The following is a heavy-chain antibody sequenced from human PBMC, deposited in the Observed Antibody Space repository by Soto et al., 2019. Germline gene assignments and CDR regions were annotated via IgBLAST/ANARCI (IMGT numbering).Heavy chain of an antibody. V-gene: IGHV1-8*01. CDR2: MNPNSGNT. J-gene: IGHJ3*02. Sequence: QVQLVQSGAEVKKPGASVKVSCKASGYTFTNYDFNWVRQAPGQGLEWMGWMNPNSGNTGYPQKFQGRVTMTRDTSISTAYMELSSLRSEDTAVYYCARDTGYNSGCDAFNIWGQGTMVTVSS. CDR1: GYTFTNYD. D-gene: IGHD6-25*01. CDR3: ARDTGYNSGCDAFNI.